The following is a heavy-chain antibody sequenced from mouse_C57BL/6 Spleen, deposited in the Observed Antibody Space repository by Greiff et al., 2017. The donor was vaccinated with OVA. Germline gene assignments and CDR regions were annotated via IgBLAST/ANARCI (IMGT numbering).Heavy chain of an antibody. J-gene: IGHJ4*01. V-gene: IGHV1-54*01. CDR1: GYAFTNYL. D-gene: IGHD6-2*01. CDR3: AREGSSLYAMDY. CDR2: IDPGSGGT. Sequence: QVQLQQSGAELVRPGTSVKVSCKASGYAFTNYLIAWVKQRPGQGLEWIGVIDPGSGGTNYPEKFKGKAQLIADKYSSTAAMQLSSLTSEDSAVYFCAREGSSLYAMDYWGQGTSVTVSS.